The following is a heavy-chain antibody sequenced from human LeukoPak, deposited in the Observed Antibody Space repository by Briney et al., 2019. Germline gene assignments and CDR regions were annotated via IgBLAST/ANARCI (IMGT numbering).Heavy chain of an antibody. CDR3: ARFQGSYGYFSYYFDY. CDR1: GGSISISSYY. D-gene: IGHD5-18*01. V-gene: IGHV4-61*01. Sequence: PSETLSLTCTVSGGSISISSYYWRWIRQPPGKGLEWIGYIHYSGSTNYNPSLKSRVTISVDTSKNQFSLKLNSVTAADTAVYYCARFQGSYGYFSYYFDYWGQGTLVTVSS. J-gene: IGHJ4*02. CDR2: IHYSGST.